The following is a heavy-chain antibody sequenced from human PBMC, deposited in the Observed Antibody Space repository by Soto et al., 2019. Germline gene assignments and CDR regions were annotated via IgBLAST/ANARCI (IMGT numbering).Heavy chain of an antibody. CDR1: GGTFRSYA. V-gene: IGHV1-69*01. J-gene: IGHJ6*02. Sequence: QVQLVQSGAEVKKPGSSVKVSCKASGGTFRSYAISWVRQAPGQGLEWMGGIIPIFDITNYAQKFQGRVTITADESTSTAYMKLSSLGSDDTAVYYCARPDEGGYYSNHHYYYALDVWGQGTTVTV. CDR2: IIPIFDIT. D-gene: IGHD3-22*01. CDR3: ARPDEGGYYSNHHYYYALDV.